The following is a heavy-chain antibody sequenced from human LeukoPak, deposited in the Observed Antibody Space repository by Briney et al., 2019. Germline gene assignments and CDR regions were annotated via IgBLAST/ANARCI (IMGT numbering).Heavy chain of an antibody. D-gene: IGHD2/OR15-2a*01. CDR2: ISSSSSYI. CDR3: ARDLSRVPGYFDY. CDR1: GFTFSSYS. Sequence: GGSLRLSCAASGFTFSSYSMNWVRQAPGQGLEWVSSISSSSSYIYYADSVKGRFTISRDNAKNSLYLQMNSLRVEDTAVYYCARDLSRVPGYFDYWGQGTLVTVSS. J-gene: IGHJ4*02. V-gene: IGHV3-21*01.